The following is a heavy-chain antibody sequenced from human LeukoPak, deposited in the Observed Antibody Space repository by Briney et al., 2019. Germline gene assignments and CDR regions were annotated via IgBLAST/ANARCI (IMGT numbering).Heavy chain of an antibody. J-gene: IGHJ4*02. CDR1: SYTFTSYG. CDR3: ARVRSPRWGFGSGPDY. Sequence: ASVKVSCKASSYTFTSYGIGWVRQAPGRGLEWMGWISTYRGHTNYAQKLQGRVTMTTDTSTSTVYMELRSLRSDDTALYYCARVRSPRWGFGSGPDYWGQGTLVTVSS. CDR2: ISTYRGHT. V-gene: IGHV1-18*01. D-gene: IGHD3-10*01.